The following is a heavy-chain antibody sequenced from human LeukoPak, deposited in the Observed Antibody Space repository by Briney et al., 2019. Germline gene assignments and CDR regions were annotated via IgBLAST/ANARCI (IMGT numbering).Heavy chain of an antibody. J-gene: IGHJ6*03. CDR3: ARAYSSSWYGDYYYYYYMDV. V-gene: IGHV4-61*02. D-gene: IGHD6-13*01. CDR2: IYTSGST. CDR1: GGSISSGSYY. Sequence: PSETLSLTCTVSGGSISSGSYYWSWIRQPAGKGLEWIGRIYTSGSTNYNPSLKSRVTISVDTSKNQFSLKLSSVTAADTAVYYCARAYSSSWYGDYYYYYYMDVWGKGTTVTVSS.